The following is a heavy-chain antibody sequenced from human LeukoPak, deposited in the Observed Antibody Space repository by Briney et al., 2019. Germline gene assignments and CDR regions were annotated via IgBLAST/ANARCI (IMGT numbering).Heavy chain of an antibody. J-gene: IGHJ6*03. V-gene: IGHV1-8*02. CDR2: MNTNSGNT. D-gene: IGHD6-13*01. CDR3: ARGWYPSGREVTHSQYSYMDV. CDR1: GYTFSSFD. Sequence: ASVKVSCKTSGYTFSSFDINWVRQATGQGLGWMGWMNTNSGNTGYAQKFQGRITMTRNISISTAYMELSSLRSEDTAVYYCARGWYPSGREVTHSQYSYMDVWGKGSTITVSS.